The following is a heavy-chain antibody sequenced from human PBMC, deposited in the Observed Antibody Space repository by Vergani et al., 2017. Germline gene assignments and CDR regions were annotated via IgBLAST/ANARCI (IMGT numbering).Heavy chain of an antibody. CDR2: IITSVST. V-gene: IGHV4-61*02. CDR1: GGSISSGSYY. D-gene: IGHD3-16*02. Sequence: QVQLQESGPGLVKPSQTLSLTCTVSGGSISSGSYYWSWIRQPAGKGLEWIGRIITSVSTNHNPSLKSLVTISVDTSKNQFSLKLSSVTAAVTAVYYCARWVGRLSSSLCFDYWGQGTLVTVSS. J-gene: IGHJ4*02. CDR3: ARWVGRLSSSLCFDY.